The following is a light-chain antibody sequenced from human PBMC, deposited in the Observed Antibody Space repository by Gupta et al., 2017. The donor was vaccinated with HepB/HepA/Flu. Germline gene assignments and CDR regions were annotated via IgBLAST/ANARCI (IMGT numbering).Light chain of an antibody. CDR1: QSLVHSDGNTY. J-gene: IGKJ1*01. V-gene: IGKV2-30*02. CDR2: QVS. Sequence: DVVMTQSPPSLPVTLGQPASISCRSTQSLVHSDGNTYLNWFLQRPGQSPRRLIYQVSNRDSGVPVRFSGSGSGSDFTLKISRVEAEDVGVYYCLQGTQWPWTFGQGTKVEL. CDR3: LQGTQWPWT.